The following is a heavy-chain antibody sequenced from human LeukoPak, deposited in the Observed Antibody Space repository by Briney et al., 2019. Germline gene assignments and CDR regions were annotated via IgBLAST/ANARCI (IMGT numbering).Heavy chain of an antibody. CDR3: ARGPQATLGVVVVGGTDFDY. D-gene: IGHD2-15*01. Sequence: GGSLRLSCAASGFTFDDYGMSWVRQAPGKGLEWVSGINWNGGSTGYADSVKGRFTISRDNAKNSLYLQMNSLRAEDTALYYCARGPQATLGVVVVGGTDFDYWGQGTLVTVSS. V-gene: IGHV3-20*04. CDR1: GFTFDDYG. CDR2: INWNGGST. J-gene: IGHJ4*02.